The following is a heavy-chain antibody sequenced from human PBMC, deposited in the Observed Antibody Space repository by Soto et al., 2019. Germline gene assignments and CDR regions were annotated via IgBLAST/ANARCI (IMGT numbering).Heavy chain of an antibody. D-gene: IGHD3-9*01. CDR2: IYYSGGT. Sequence: QLQLQESGPGLVKPSETLSLTCTVSGGSISSTSYHWGWIRQPPGKGLEWIAPIYYSGGTYYNPSPDCRAPISLDTSKNQFSLRLCSATAADTAAYYCARHFSHFLTDTTWFDPWGQGTLVSVSS. V-gene: IGHV4-39*01. J-gene: IGHJ5*02. CDR3: ARHFSHFLTDTTWFDP. CDR1: GGSISSTSYH.